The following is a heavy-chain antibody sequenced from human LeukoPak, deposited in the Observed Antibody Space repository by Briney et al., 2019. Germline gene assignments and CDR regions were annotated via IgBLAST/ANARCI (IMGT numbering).Heavy chain of an antibody. J-gene: IGHJ4*02. CDR3: ARSPNYDSSGLPFDY. CDR2: IYYSGST. V-gene: IGHV4-59*08. CDR1: GGSFSGYY. D-gene: IGHD3-22*01. Sequence: SETLSLTCAVYGGSFSGYYWSWIRQPPGKGLEWIGYIYYSGSTNYNPSLKSRVTISVDTSKNQFSLKLSSVTAADTAVYYCARSPNYDSSGLPFDYWGQGTLVTVSS.